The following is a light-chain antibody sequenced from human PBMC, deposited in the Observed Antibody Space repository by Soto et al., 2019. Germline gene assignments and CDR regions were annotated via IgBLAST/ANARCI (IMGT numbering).Light chain of an antibody. V-gene: IGKV1-39*01. CDR2: AAS. CDR1: QSISSY. J-gene: IGKJ5*01. Sequence: DIQMTQSPSSLSASVGDRVTITCRASQSISSYLNWYQQKPGKAPKLLIYAASSLQSGVPSRFSGSGSGTDFTLTISSLHPEDFATYYCQQSYNTPQTFGQGTRLEIK. CDR3: QQSYNTPQT.